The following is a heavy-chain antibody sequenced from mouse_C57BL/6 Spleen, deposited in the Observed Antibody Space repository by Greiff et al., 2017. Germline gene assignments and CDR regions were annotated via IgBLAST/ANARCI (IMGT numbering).Heavy chain of an antibody. D-gene: IGHD1-1*01. J-gene: IGHJ2*01. CDR3: AREITTVVDY. CDR1: GYTFTSYW. Sequence: QVQLQQPGAELVKPGASVKMSCEASGYTFTSYWITWVKQRPGQGLEWIGDIYPGSGSTNNNEKFKSKATLTVDTSSSTPYMQLSSLTSEDSAVYYCAREITTVVDYWGQRTTLTVSS. V-gene: IGHV1-55*01. CDR2: IYPGSGST.